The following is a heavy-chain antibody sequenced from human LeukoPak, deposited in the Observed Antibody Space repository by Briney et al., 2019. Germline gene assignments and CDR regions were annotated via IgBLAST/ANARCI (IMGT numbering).Heavy chain of an antibody. CDR1: GFTFSTNW. V-gene: IGHV3-74*01. D-gene: IGHD3-22*01. J-gene: IGHJ4*02. CDR3: AGGVPGYYGLDY. Sequence: GGSLRLSCEASGFTFSTNWMHWVRQVPGKGLLWVSRLNGHGTSASYAESVTGRFTISRDNAKNTLYLQLNSLTVDDTAVYYCAGGVPGYYGLDYWGQGTLVTVSS. CDR2: LNGHGTSA.